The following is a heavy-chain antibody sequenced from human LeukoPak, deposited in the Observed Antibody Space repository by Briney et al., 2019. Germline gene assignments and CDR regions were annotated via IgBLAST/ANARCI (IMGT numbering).Heavy chain of an antibody. CDR1: GGSISNYF. CDR3: ARAGGYSGYGSFEY. D-gene: IGHD5-12*01. J-gene: IGHJ4*02. V-gene: IGHV4-59*08. CDR2: FFQSGSA. Sequence: SETLSLTCTVSGGSISNYFWNWIRQPPGKGLEWIGYFFQSGSAKYNPSLKSRVTLSADTSKNQVSLKLNSVTAADTAVYFCARAGGYSGYGSFEYWGQGILVPVSS.